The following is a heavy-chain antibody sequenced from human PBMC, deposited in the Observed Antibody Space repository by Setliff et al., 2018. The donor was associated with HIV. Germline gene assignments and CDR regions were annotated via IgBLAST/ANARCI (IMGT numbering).Heavy chain of an antibody. Sequence: GGSLRLSCVASGFTFSPFAMYWVRQATGKGPGWVSVISYDGSRTSYADSVKGRFTISRDNAKNSLYLQMNSLRAEDTAVYYCAKTLGYCSSTSCRLSWFDPWGQGTLVTVS. CDR3: AKTLGYCSSTSCRLSWFDP. V-gene: IGHV3-30*07. J-gene: IGHJ5*02. D-gene: IGHD2-2*01. CDR2: ISYDGSRT. CDR1: GFTFSPFA.